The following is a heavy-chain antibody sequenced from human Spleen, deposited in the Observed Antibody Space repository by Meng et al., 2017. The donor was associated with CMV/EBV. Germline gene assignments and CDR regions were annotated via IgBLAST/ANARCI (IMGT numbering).Heavy chain of an antibody. J-gene: IGHJ4*02. CDR3: ARDAYGGNHYFDF. Sequence: VSGASVSSGSYYWSWIRQPPGKGLEWIGYNYYSGSTTYMPSLKSRVTISVDTSKNQFSLKLSSVTAADTAVYYCARDAYGGNHYFDFWGQGILVTVSS. V-gene: IGHV4-61*01. CDR1: GASVSSGSYY. CDR2: NYYSGST. D-gene: IGHD4-23*01.